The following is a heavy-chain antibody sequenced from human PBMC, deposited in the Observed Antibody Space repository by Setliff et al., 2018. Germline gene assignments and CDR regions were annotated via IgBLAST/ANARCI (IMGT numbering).Heavy chain of an antibody. D-gene: IGHD2-2*01. V-gene: IGHV1-18*01. CDR2: ISSYNGKT. J-gene: IGHJ6*03. CDR1: GYIFTSYG. CDR3: ARDLDYQYYYYYYMDV. Sequence: ASVKVSCKASGYIFTSYGISWVRQAPGQGLEWMGWISSYNGKTNYAQKLQGRVTMTTDTSTSTAYMELRSLRSDDTAVYYCARDLDYQYYYYYYMDVWGKGTTVTVSS.